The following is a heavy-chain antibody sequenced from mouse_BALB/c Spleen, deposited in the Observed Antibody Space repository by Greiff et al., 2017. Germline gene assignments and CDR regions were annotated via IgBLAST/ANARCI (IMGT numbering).Heavy chain of an antibody. CDR2: IFPGTGTT. CDR3: ARDYGSSYAMDY. Sequence: QVQLKESGAELVKPGASVKLSCKTSGYTFTSYWIQWVKQRPGQGLGWIGEIFPGTGTTYYNEKFKGKATLTIDTSSSTAYMQLSSLTSEDSAVYFCARDYGSSYAMDYWGQGTSVTVSS. CDR1: GYTFTSYW. D-gene: IGHD1-1*01. V-gene: IGHV1S132*01. J-gene: IGHJ4*01.